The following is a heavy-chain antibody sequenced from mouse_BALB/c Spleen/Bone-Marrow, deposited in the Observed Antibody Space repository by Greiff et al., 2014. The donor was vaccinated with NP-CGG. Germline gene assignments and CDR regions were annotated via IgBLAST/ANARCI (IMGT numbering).Heavy chain of an antibody. CDR1: GYTFSSSW. CDR3: ARNLCYFYC. CDR2: ILPGRGTT. Sequence: QVQLQQSGAELMKPGASVQISCTATGYTFSSSWIEWVKKTPGHGLEWIGEILPGRGTTNYHEQFKGKATVAAEASTSTGYMQLSSLASEDAAVYYCARNLCYFYCWGQGATRTVPA. V-gene: IGHV1-9*01. J-gene: IGHJ2*01.